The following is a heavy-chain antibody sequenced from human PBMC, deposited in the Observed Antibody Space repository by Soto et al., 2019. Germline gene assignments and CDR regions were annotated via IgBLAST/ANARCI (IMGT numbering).Heavy chain of an antibody. D-gene: IGHD1-1*01. Sequence: ASVTVSCKASGYTFTGYYIQWVRQAPGQGLEWMGIINPSGGSTNYAQKFQGRVTMTRDTSTSTVYMELSSLRSEDTAIYYCSRGYPPRDQLGNLPGAFWGQGTLVTVSS. V-gene: IGHV1-46*03. CDR3: SRGYPPRDQLGNLPGAF. CDR2: INPSGGST. CDR1: GYTFTGYY. J-gene: IGHJ4*02.